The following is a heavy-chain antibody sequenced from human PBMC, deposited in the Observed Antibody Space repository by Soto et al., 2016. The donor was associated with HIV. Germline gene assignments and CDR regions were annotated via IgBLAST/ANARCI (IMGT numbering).Heavy chain of an antibody. CDR2: ISSSGTTI. Sequence: EVQFVQSGGGVIQPGESLRISCTASGFTFGNYNMDWVRQSPGKGLEWLSYISSSGTTIYYADSVRGQSPSPETTFNNSLFSRDEEPDSRRLGCLLCVRDLHFWSAYNNGAYYFDSWARESWSRLL. V-gene: IGHV3-48*03. CDR1: GFTFGNYN. D-gene: IGHD3-3*02. CDR3: VRDLHFWSAYNNGAYYFDS. J-gene: IGHJ4*02.